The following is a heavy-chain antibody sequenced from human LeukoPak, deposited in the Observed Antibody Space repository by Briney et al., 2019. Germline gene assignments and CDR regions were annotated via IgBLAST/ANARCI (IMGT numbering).Heavy chain of an antibody. CDR3: ATYVDTAMVFDY. D-gene: IGHD5-18*01. J-gene: IGHJ4*02. Sequence: SETLSLTCTVSGGSISSYYWSWIRQPPGKGLEWIGYIYYSGSTNYNPSLKSRVTISVDTSKNQFSLKLSSVTAADTAVYYCATYVDTAMVFDYWGQGTLVTVPS. V-gene: IGHV4-59*01. CDR2: IYYSGST. CDR1: GGSISSYY.